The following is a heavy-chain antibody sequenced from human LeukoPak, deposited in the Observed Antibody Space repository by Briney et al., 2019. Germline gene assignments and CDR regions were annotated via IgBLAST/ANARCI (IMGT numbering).Heavy chain of an antibody. Sequence: GGSLRLSCAASGFTFSSYSMYWVRQAPGKGLEWVSSISSSSSYIYYADSVKGRFTISRDNAKNSLYLQMNSLRAEDTAVYYCARHPDGYSSSWYSPPWGQGTLDTVSS. V-gene: IGHV3-21*01. CDR3: ARHPDGYSSSWYSPP. CDR2: ISSSSSYI. CDR1: GFTFSSYS. D-gene: IGHD6-13*01. J-gene: IGHJ5*02.